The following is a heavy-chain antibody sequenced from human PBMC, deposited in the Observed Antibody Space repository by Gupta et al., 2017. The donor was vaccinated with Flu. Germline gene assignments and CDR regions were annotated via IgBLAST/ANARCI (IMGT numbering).Heavy chain of an antibody. CDR1: GYTFTSYD. D-gene: IGHD2-15*01. CDR2: MNPNSGNT. CDR3: ASGYCSGGSCYYHNWFDP. Sequence: QVQLVQSGAEVKKPGASVKVSCKASGYTFTSYDINWVRQATGQGLEWMGWMNPNSGNTGYAQKLQGRVTMTRNTSISTAYMELSSLRSEDTAVYYCASGYCSGGSCYYHNWFDPWGQGTLVTVSS. J-gene: IGHJ5*02. V-gene: IGHV1-8*01.